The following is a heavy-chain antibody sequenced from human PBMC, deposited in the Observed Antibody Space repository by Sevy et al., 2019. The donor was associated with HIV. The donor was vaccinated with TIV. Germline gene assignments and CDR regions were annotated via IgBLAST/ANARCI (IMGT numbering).Heavy chain of an antibody. CDR3: VKGWGGHYDPDEIGYYFYYYNMDV. D-gene: IGHD3-22*01. CDR2: ISGSGTRT. V-gene: IGHV3-23*01. CDR1: GFSFDSYG. Sequence: GGSLRLSCAVSGFSFDSYGMTWVRQAPGKGLEWVSGISGSGTRTYYADSVKGRFIISRDNSKNTLYLQMNSLRSEDRAIYYCVKGWGGHYDPDEIGYYFYYYNMDVWGKGTTVTVSS. J-gene: IGHJ6*03.